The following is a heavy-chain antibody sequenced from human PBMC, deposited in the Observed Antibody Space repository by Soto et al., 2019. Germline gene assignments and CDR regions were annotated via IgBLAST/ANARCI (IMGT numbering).Heavy chain of an antibody. CDR1: GYSFTSYW. D-gene: IGHD3-22*01. CDR3: AKLGYDSSGYYMYYFDY. CDR2: IDPSDSYT. V-gene: IGHV5-10-1*01. Sequence: PGESLKISCKGSGYSFTSYWITWVRQMPGKGLECMGRIDPSDSYTNYSPSFQGHATISADKSINTAYLQWSSLKASDTAMYYCAKLGYDSSGYYMYYFDYWGQGTLVTVSS. J-gene: IGHJ4*02.